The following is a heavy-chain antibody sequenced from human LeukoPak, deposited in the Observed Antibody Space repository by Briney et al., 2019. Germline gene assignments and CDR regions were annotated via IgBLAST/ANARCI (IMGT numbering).Heavy chain of an antibody. CDR2: VYYSGST. V-gene: IGHV4-39*01. D-gene: IGHD6-25*01. CDR3: ARSAIDAFDI. Sequence: SETLSLTCTVSGGSISSSNYYWGWIRQPPGKGLEWIGSVYYSGSTYYNPSHKSRFPISVDTSKNQFSLSLSSVTAADTAVYYCARSAIDAFDIWGQGTMVTVSS. J-gene: IGHJ3*02. CDR1: GGSISSSNYY.